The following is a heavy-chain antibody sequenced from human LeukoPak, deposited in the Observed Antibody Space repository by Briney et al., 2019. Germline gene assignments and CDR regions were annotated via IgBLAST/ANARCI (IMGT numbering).Heavy chain of an antibody. Sequence: PSETLSLTCAVYGGSFSGYYWSWIRQPPGKGLEWIGEINHSGSTNYNPSLKSRVTISVDTSKNQFSLKLSSVTAADTAVYYCAIAKVGGDTMQLDYWGQGTLVTVSS. J-gene: IGHJ4*02. CDR2: INHSGST. CDR3: AIAKVGGDTMQLDY. D-gene: IGHD1-26*01. V-gene: IGHV4-34*01. CDR1: GGSFSGYY.